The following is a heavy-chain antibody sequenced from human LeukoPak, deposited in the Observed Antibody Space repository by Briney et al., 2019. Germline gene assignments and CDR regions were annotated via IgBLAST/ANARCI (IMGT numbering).Heavy chain of an antibody. Sequence: SETLSLTCTVSGDSISSGSYFWTWIRQPAGKGLEWIGRMYTSGSTSYNPSLKSRVTMSLDTSKNQFSLKLTSVTAADTAVYYCARDRQGSSGWGTLYYYYMDVWGKGTTVTVSS. D-gene: IGHD6-19*01. CDR1: GDSISSGSYF. J-gene: IGHJ6*03. V-gene: IGHV4-61*02. CDR2: MYTSGST. CDR3: ARDRQGSSGWGTLYYYYMDV.